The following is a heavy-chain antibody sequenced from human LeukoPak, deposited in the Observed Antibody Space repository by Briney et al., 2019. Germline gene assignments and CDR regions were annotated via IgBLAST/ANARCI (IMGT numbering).Heavy chain of an antibody. CDR2: INPNSGGT. V-gene: IGHV1-2*02. Sequence: ASVKVSCKASGYTFTSYYMHWGRQAPGQGLEGMGWINPNSGGTNYAQKFQGRVTMTRDTSISTAYIELSRLRSDDTAVYYCARHYYYDSSGYSIEEYYFDYWVQGTLVTVSS. J-gene: IGHJ4*02. CDR1: GYTFTSYY. CDR3: ARHYYYDSSGYSIEEYYFDY. D-gene: IGHD3-22*01.